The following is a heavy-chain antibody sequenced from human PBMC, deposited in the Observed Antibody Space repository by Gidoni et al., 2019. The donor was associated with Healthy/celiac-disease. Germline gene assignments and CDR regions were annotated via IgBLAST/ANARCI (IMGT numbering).Heavy chain of an antibody. V-gene: IGHV3-9*01. J-gene: IGHJ4*02. CDR2: ISWNSGSI. CDR3: AKDISLKPKTGIAAAGSFDY. Sequence: EVQLVESGGGLVQPGRSLRLSCAASGFTFEDYAMHWVRQAPGKGLEWVSGISWNSGSIGYADSVKGRFTISRDNAKNSLYLQMNSLRAEDTALYYCAKDISLKPKTGIAAAGSFDYWGQGTLVTVSS. CDR1: GFTFEDYA. D-gene: IGHD6-13*01.